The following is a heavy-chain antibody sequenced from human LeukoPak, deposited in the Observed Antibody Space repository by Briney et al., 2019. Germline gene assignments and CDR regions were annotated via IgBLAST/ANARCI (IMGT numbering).Heavy chain of an antibody. CDR2: ISYDGSNK. D-gene: IGHD2-2*01. CDR1: GLTFSSYA. V-gene: IGHV3-30-3*01. J-gene: IGHJ6*02. CDR3: AKGLQRTPYYYYGMDV. Sequence: GGSLRLSCAASGLTFSSYAMHWVRQAPGKGLEWVAAISYDGSNKYYADSVKGRFTISRDTPKNTLYLQMNSLRVEDTAVYYCAKGLQRTPYYYYGMDVWGQGTTVTVSS.